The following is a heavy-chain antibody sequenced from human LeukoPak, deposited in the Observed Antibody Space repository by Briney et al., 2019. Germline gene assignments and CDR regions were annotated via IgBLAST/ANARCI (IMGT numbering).Heavy chain of an antibody. V-gene: IGHV4-4*07. D-gene: IGHD6-19*01. CDR3: ARDHGGWYFSWFDP. Sequence: PSETLSLICAVYGGSFSGYYWSWIRQPAGKGLEWIGRIYTRGSTNYNPSLKSRVTISVDKSKNQFSLKLSSVTAADTAVYYCARDHGGWYFSWFDPWGQGTLVTVSS. CDR1: GGSFSGYY. CDR2: IYTRGST. J-gene: IGHJ5*02.